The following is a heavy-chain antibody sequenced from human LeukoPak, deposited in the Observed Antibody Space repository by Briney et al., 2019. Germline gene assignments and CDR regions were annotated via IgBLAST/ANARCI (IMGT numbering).Heavy chain of an antibody. J-gene: IGHJ4*02. CDR3: AAYYYDSSGYYYLGY. V-gene: IGHV3-30*03. Sequence: GGSLRLSCAASGFTFSSYGMHWVRQAPGKGLEWVAVISYDGSNKYYADSVKGRFTISRDNSKNTLYLQMNSLRAEDTAVYYCAAYYYDSSGYYYLGYWGQGTLVTVSS. D-gene: IGHD3-22*01. CDR1: GFTFSSYG. CDR2: ISYDGSNK.